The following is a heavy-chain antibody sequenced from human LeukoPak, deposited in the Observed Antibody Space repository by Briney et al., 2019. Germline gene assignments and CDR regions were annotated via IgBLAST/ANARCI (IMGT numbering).Heavy chain of an antibody. D-gene: IGHD1-26*01. CDR3: ARGKWELLNYFDY. V-gene: IGHV3-7*01. J-gene: IGHJ4*02. Sequence: GGSLRLSCAAPGFTFSSYWMSWVRQAPGKGLEWVANIKQDGSEKYYVDSVKGRFTISRDNAKNSLYLQMNSLRAEDTAVYYCARGKWELLNYFDYWGQGTLVTVSS. CDR1: GFTFSSYW. CDR2: IKQDGSEK.